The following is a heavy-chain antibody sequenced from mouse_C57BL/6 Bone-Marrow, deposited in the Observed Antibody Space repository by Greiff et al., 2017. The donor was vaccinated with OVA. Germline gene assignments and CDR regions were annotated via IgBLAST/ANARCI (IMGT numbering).Heavy chain of an antibody. D-gene: IGHD1-1*01. J-gene: IGHJ2*01. CDR2: IYPGSGST. Sequence: VQLVESGAELVKPGASVKMSCKASGYTFTSYWITWVKQRPGQGLEWIGDIYPGSGSTNYNEKFKSKATLTVDTSSSTAYMQLSSLTSEDSAVYYCARFDYYGSSFDYWGQGTTLTVSS. CDR3: ARFDYYGSSFDY. CDR1: GYTFTSYW. V-gene: IGHV1-55*01.